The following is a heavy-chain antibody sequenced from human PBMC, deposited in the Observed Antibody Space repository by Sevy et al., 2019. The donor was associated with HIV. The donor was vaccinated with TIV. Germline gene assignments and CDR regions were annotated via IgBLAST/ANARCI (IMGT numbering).Heavy chain of an antibody. D-gene: IGHD6-13*01. J-gene: IGHJ6*02. Sequence: GESLKISCAASGFTFSSYSMNWVRQAPGKGLEWVSYISSSSSTRYYADAVKGRFTISRDNAKNSLYLQMNSLRAEDTAVYYCARDIAAAGTYYGMDVWGQGTTVTVSS. V-gene: IGHV3-48*01. CDR2: ISSSSSTR. CDR1: GFTFSSYS. CDR3: ARDIAAAGTYYGMDV.